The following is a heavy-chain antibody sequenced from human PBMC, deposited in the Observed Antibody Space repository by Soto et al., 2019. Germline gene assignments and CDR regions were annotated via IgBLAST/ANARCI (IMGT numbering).Heavy chain of an antibody. CDR2: FDPEDGET. D-gene: IGHD3-10*01. CDR3: ATRDVLLWFGDPRAFDI. CDR1: GYTLTELS. Sequence: ASVKVSCKVSGYTLTELSMHWVRQAPGKGLEWMGGFDPEDGETIYAQKFQGRVTMTEDTSTDTAYMELSSLRSEDTAVYYCATRDVLLWFGDPRAFDIWGQGTMVTVSS. J-gene: IGHJ3*02. V-gene: IGHV1-24*01.